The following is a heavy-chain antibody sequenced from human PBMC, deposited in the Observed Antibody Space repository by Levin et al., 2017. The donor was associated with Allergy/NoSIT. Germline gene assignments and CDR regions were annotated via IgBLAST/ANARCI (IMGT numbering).Heavy chain of an antibody. D-gene: IGHD3-3*01. CDR1: GFSFITYW. Sequence: LGESLKISCQVSGFSFITYWIGWVRQMPGKGLEWMGVIQPADSSTRYSPSFLDQVTISADKSISTVYLQWSSLKASDTAMYYCARHNDFSSGYSQPYYFDYWGQGTLVTVSS. CDR3: ARHNDFSSGYSQPYYFDY. J-gene: IGHJ4*02. V-gene: IGHV5-51*01. CDR2: IQPADSST.